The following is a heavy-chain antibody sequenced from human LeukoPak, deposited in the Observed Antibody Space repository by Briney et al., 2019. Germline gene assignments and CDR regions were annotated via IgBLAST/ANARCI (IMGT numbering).Heavy chain of an antibody. D-gene: IGHD5-12*01. CDR2: INPSGAGT. CDR3: ARGGGGYACDY. J-gene: IGHJ4*02. Sequence: GASVKVSCKASGYTFNSYYIHWVRQAPGQGLEWMGIINPSGAGTRYAQKFQGRVTMTSDTSTSTVYMELSSLRSEDTAVYYCARGGGGYACDYWGQGTLVTVSS. CDR1: GYTFNSYY. V-gene: IGHV1-46*02.